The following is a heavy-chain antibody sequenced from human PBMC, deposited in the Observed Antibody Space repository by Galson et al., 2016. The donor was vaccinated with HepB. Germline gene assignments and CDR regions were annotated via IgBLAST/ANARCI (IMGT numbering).Heavy chain of an antibody. Sequence: APGKGLEWVAALSDGGERTDYADSVKGRFIISRDNSKNTVYLQMHSLRVDDTAVYYCTRRTGGGPDYWGQGTLVTVSS. D-gene: IGHD3-16*01. J-gene: IGHJ4*02. CDR2: LSDGGERT. V-gene: IGHV3-23*01. CDR3: TRRTGGGPDY.